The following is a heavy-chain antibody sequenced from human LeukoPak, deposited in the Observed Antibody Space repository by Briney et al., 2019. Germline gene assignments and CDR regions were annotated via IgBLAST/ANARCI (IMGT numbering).Heavy chain of an antibody. CDR1: GYTFTGYY. V-gene: IGHV1-2*06. Sequence: ASVKVSCKASGYTFTGYYMHWVRQAPGQGLEWMGRINPNSGGTNYAQKFQGRVTMTRDTSISKAYMELSRLRSDDTAVYYCARVRGSGSSKPPFDYWGQGTLVTVSS. CDR3: ARVRGSGSSKPPFDY. J-gene: IGHJ4*02. D-gene: IGHD3-10*01. CDR2: INPNSGGT.